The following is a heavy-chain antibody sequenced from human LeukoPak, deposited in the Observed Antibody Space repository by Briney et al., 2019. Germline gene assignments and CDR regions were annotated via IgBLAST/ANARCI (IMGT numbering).Heavy chain of an antibody. D-gene: IGHD3-10*01. CDR1: GGSISSYY. V-gene: IGHV4-59*01. J-gene: IGHJ4*02. Sequence: SETLSLTCTVSGGSISSYYWSWIRQPPGKGREWIGYIYYSGSTYYNPSLKSRVTISVDTSKNQFSLKLSSVTAADTAVYYCAREGGSWVRGTFDYWGQGTLVTVSS. CDR2: IYYSGST. CDR3: AREGGSWVRGTFDY.